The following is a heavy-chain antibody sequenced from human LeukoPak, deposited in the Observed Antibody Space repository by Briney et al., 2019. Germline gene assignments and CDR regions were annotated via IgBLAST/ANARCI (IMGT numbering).Heavy chain of an antibody. CDR2: INPNSGGR. Sequence: ASVKVSFKSSVYTFTVYYMHWVRLAPGPGLEWVGWINPNSGGRNYSHQFLGRGTMTRDQSTSTAYMEPSRLTSDDTAVYYCAREIPVYCSGGSCYLWGQGTLVTVSS. CDR1: VYTFTVYY. J-gene: IGHJ4*02. CDR3: AREIPVYCSGGSCYL. D-gene: IGHD2-15*01. V-gene: IGHV1-2*02.